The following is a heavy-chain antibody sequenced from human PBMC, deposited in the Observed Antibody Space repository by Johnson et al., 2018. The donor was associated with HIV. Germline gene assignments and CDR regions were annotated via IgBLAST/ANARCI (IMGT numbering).Heavy chain of an antibody. CDR3: ARWGRWELGDAFDI. CDR2: LLYDGSNK. D-gene: IGHD1-26*01. CDR1: GFTFSSYA. V-gene: IGHV3-30*14. J-gene: IGHJ3*02. Sequence: QVQLVESGGGLVQPGRSLRLSCAASGFTFSSYAIHWVRQAPGKGLDWVAVLLYDGSNKYYADSVKGRFTISRDNSKNTLYLQMNSLRAEDTAVYYCARWGRWELGDAFDIWGQGTMVTVSS.